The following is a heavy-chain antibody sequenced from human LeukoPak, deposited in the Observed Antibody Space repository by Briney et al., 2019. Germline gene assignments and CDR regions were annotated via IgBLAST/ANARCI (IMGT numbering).Heavy chain of an antibody. D-gene: IGHD3-3*01. CDR3: ARDFWSGSYYYGMDV. Sequence: SETLSLTCAVYGGSFSGYYWSWIRQPPGKGLEWIGEINHSGSTNYNPSLKSRVTISVDTSKNQFSLKLSCVTAADTAVYYCARDFWSGSYYYGMDVWGQGTTVTVSS. CDR2: INHSGST. V-gene: IGHV4-34*01. J-gene: IGHJ6*02. CDR1: GGSFSGYY.